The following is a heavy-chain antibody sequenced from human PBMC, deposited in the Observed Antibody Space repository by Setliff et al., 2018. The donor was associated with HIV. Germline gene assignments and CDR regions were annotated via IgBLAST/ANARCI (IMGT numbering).Heavy chain of an antibody. J-gene: IGHJ3*02. CDR3: AGFSGSNSDYYPCDI. V-gene: IGHV1-3*01. CDR2: INVGHGRT. D-gene: IGHD4-4*01. Sequence: ASVKVSCKASGHSFTYFFLYWVRQAPGQRLEWMGWINVGHGRTKYSQKFQDRVTFTRDASAGTAYMDLSSLISEDTAVYYCAGFSGSNSDYYPCDIWGQGTMVTVSS. CDR1: GHSFTYFF.